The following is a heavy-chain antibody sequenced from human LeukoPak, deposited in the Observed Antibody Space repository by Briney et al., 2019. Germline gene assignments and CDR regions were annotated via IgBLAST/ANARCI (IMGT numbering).Heavy chain of an antibody. V-gene: IGHV3-53*01. Sequence: PGGSLRLSCAASGFTVSSNYMSWVRQAPGKGLEWVSVIYSGGSTYYADSVKGRFTISRDNSKNTLYLQMNSLRAEDTAVYYCAKAGYGNFDWLDYWGQGTLVTVSS. CDR1: GFTVSSNY. CDR3: AKAGYGNFDWLDY. D-gene: IGHD3-9*01. CDR2: IYSGGST. J-gene: IGHJ4*02.